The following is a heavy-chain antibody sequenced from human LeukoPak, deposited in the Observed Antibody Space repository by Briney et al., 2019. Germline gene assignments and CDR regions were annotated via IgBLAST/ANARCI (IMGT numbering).Heavy chain of an antibody. D-gene: IGHD2-2*01. CDR2: ISSSGSTI. V-gene: IGHV3-48*03. CDR1: GFTFSSYE. Sequence: GGSLRLSCAASGFTFSSYEMNWVRQAPGKGLEWVSHISSSGSTIYYADCVKGRFTISRDNAKNSLYLQMNSLRAEDTAVHYCARNIVPAAVNYYYYGMDVWGKGTTVTVSS. CDR3: ARNIVPAAVNYYYYGMDV. J-gene: IGHJ6*04.